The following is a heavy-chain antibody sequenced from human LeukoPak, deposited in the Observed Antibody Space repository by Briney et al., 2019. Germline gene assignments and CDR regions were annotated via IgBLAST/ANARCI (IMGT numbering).Heavy chain of an antibody. CDR3: ARAGYASSWHPYIDAFDL. D-gene: IGHD6-13*01. J-gene: IGHJ3*01. CDR1: GFTFSSYS. Sequence: GGSLRLSCAASGFTFSSYSMNWVRQAPGKGLEWVSSISSSSSYIYYADSLKGRFTISRDNAKNSLYLQMNSLRAEDTAVYYCARAGYASSWHPYIDAFDLWGQGTMVTVSS. CDR2: ISSSSSYI. V-gene: IGHV3-21*01.